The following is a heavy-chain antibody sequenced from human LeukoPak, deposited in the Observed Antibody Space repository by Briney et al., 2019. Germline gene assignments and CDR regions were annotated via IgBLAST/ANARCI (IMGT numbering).Heavy chain of an antibody. Sequence: GESLKISCQGPAYAFNTYWIAWVRRMPGKGLEWMGLIYPDDSSTRYSPSFQGQVTMSADKSISTVYLQWNSLKASDSGIYYCARGESPPSLAATWDIWFDPWGRGAVVTVSS. J-gene: IGHJ5*02. CDR1: AYAFNTYW. V-gene: IGHV5-51*01. D-gene: IGHD3-10*01. CDR2: IYPDDSST. CDR3: ARGESPPSLAATWDIWFDP.